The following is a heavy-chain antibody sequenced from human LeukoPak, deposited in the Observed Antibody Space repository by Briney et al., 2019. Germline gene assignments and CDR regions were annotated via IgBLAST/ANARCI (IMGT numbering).Heavy chain of an antibody. Sequence: PGGSLRLSCAVSGFTVRSNYMSWVRQAPGKGLEWVSVIYSGGSTYYADSVKGRFTISRDNSKNTLYLQMNSLRAEDTAVYYCAKDQGYCSGGSCYYFDYWGQGTLVTVSS. D-gene: IGHD2-15*01. J-gene: IGHJ4*02. CDR3: AKDQGYCSGGSCYYFDY. CDR1: GFTVRSNY. V-gene: IGHV3-53*01. CDR2: IYSGGST.